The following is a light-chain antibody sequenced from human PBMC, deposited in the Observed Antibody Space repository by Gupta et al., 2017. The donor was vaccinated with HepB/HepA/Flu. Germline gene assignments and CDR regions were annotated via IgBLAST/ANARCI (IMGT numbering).Light chain of an antibody. Sequence: EIVFTQFPGTLSLSPGEGATLSCRTSQYVSSAYLAWYQQKPGQAPRLLIYGASSRATGLPDRFSGSGSGTDFTLTISILEPEDFAVYYCQQEDCSSWTFGQGTKVEIK. CDR2: GAS. V-gene: IGKV3-20*01. CDR1: QYVSSAY. CDR3: QQEDCSSWT. J-gene: IGKJ1*01.